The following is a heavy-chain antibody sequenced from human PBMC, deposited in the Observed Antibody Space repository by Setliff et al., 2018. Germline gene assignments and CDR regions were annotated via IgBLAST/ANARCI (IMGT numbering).Heavy chain of an antibody. V-gene: IGHV4-61*09. CDR2: IYTNGAT. CDR3: AKEYVVISFVRNSHQHYGMDV. CDR1: GASLSSGSYY. D-gene: IGHD2-21*01. Sequence: SETLSLTCTVSGASLSSGSYYWSWIRQSAGRGLEWIGHIYTNGATSYSPSLKSRVSISADTSKNVLSLRLTSVTAADTAVYYCAKEYVVISFVRNSHQHYGMDVWGPGTTVTVSS. J-gene: IGHJ6*02.